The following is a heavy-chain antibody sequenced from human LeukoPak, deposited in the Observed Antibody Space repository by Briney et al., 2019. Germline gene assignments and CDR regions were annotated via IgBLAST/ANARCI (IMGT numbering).Heavy chain of an antibody. V-gene: IGHV4-38-2*02. CDR3: ARAGYSSGWTINYYYYMDV. CDR2: IYHSGST. Sequence: SETLSLTCTVSGYSISSGYYWGWIRRPPGKGLEWIGSIYHSGSTYYNPSLKSRVTISVDTSKNQFSLKLSSVTAADTAVYYCARAGYSSGWTINYYYYMDVWGKGTTVTVSS. D-gene: IGHD6-19*01. CDR1: GYSISSGYY. J-gene: IGHJ6*03.